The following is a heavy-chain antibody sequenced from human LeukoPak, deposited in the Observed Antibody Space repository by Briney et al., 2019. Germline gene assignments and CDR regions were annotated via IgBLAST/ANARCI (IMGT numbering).Heavy chain of an antibody. CDR3: AKLLADDAFDI. J-gene: IGHJ3*02. V-gene: IGHV3-23*01. CDR2: ISGSGGST. CDR1: GFIFSSYW. D-gene: IGHD3-10*01. Sequence: GESLRLSCAASGFIFSSYWMSWVRQAPGKGLEWVSAISGSGGSTYYADSVKGRFTISRDNSKNTLYLQMNSLRAEDTAVYYCAKLLADDAFDIWGQGTMVTVSS.